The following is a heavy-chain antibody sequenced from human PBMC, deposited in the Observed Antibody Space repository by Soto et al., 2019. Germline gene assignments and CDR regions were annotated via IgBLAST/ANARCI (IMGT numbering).Heavy chain of an antibody. CDR3: GRLQNWKQWLNLDY. CDR2: INHSGST. CDR1: GGSFSGYY. Sequence: SETLSLTCAVYGGSFSGYYWSWIRQPPGKGLEWIGEINHSGSTNYNPSLKSRVTISVDTSKNQFSLKLSSVTAADTAVYYCGRLQNWKQWLNLDYWGQGPLVTVPS. D-gene: IGHD6-19*01. V-gene: IGHV4-34*01. J-gene: IGHJ4*02.